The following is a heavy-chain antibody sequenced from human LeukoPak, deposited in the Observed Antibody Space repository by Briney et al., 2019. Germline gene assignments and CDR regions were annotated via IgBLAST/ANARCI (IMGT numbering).Heavy chain of an antibody. CDR3: ARDRSQEFDP. CDR2: ISTASDYI. Sequence: NPGGSLRLSCAASGFTFSTYNMNWVRQAPGKGLEWVSSISTASDYIYYADSLKGRFTISRDNAKNTLYLQMNRLRADDTAVYYCARDRSQEFDPWGQGTLVTVSS. J-gene: IGHJ5*02. CDR1: GFTFSTYN. D-gene: IGHD3-10*01. V-gene: IGHV3-21*01.